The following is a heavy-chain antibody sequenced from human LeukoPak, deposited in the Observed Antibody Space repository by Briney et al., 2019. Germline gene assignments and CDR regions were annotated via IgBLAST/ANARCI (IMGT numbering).Heavy chain of an antibody. D-gene: IGHD6-6*01. Sequence: QPGGSLGLSCAASGFTFSNYGMDWVRQAPGKGLEWVSYISSSSSSIYYADSVKGRFTISRDNAKNSLFLQMNSLRAEDTAVYYCARGGAARPDYWGQGTLVTVSS. J-gene: IGHJ4*02. CDR2: ISSSSSSI. V-gene: IGHV3-48*01. CDR3: ARGGAARPDY. CDR1: GFTFSNYG.